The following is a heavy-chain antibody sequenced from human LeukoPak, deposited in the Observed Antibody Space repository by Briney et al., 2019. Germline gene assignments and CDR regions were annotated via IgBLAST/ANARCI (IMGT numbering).Heavy chain of an antibody. J-gene: IGHJ6*03. V-gene: IGHV4-4*07. Sequence: TETLSLTCTVSGGSISSYYWSWIRQPAGKGLEWIGRIYTSGSTNYNPSLKSRVTMSVDTSKNQFSLKLSSVTAADTAVYYCAKSRSYYYYYMDVWGKGTTVTVSS. CDR3: AKSRSYYYYYMDV. CDR2: IYTSGST. CDR1: GGSISSYY.